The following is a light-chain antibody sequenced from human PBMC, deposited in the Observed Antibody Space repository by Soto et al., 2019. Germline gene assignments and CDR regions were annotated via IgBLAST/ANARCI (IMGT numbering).Light chain of an antibody. J-gene: IGKJ3*01. CDR1: QGISNY. CDR3: QQLKNFPPFT. V-gene: IGKV1-9*01. Sequence: IQLSQSPSSLSASIGDRVTITCRASQGISNYLAWYQQKPGKAPKLLIYGAVTLQSGVPSRFSGSGSGTDFTLTISSLQPDDLVTYYCQQLKNFPPFTFRPGTKVDLK. CDR2: GAV.